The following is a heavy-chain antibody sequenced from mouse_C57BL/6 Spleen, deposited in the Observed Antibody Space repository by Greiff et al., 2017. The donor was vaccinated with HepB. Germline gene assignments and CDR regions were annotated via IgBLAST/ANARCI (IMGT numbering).Heavy chain of an antibody. CDR3: ARKEGYDYDGYYAMDY. V-gene: IGHV2-2*01. CDR2: IWRGGST. J-gene: IGHJ4*01. Sequence: QVQLQQSGPGLVQPSQSLSITCTVSGFSLTSYGVHWVRQSPGKGLEWLGVIWRGGSTDYNAAFISRPSISKDNSKSQVFFKMNSLQADDTAIYYCARKEGYDYDGYYAMDYWGQGTSVTVSS. D-gene: IGHD2-4*01. CDR1: GFSLTSYG.